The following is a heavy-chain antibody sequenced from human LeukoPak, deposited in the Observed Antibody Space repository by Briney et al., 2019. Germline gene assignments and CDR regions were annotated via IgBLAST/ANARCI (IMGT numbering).Heavy chain of an antibody. Sequence: PGGSLRLSCAASGFTVSSNYMSWVRQAPGKGLEWVSVIYSGGSTYYADSVKGRFTISRDNSKNTLYLQMNSLRAEDTAVYYCARAFDYGGNSYIDYWGQRTLVTVSS. CDR3: ARAFDYGGNSYIDY. V-gene: IGHV3-53*01. D-gene: IGHD4-23*01. CDR1: GFTVSSNY. CDR2: IYSGGST. J-gene: IGHJ4*02.